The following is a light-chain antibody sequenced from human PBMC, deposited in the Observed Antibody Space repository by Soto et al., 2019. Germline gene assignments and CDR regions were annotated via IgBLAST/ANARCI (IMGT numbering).Light chain of an antibody. CDR1: QSISSY. V-gene: IGKV1-39*01. J-gene: IGKJ1*01. Sequence: IQMTQTPSSLSASVGDRVTITCRASQSISSYLNWYQQKPGKAPKLLIYAASSLQSGVPSRFSGSGSGTDFTLTISSLQPEDFATYYCQQSYSTPVTFGQGTKV. CDR2: AAS. CDR3: QQSYSTPVT.